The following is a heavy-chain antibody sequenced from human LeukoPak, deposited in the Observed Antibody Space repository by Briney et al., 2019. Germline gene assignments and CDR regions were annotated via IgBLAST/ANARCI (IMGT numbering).Heavy chain of an antibody. J-gene: IGHJ4*02. CDR1: GYTFTGYY. CDR3: ASGDVSSGYYPRQDLTRLDY. CDR2: INPNSGGT. Sequence: ASVKVSCKASGYTFTGYYMHWVRQAPGQGLEWMGWINPNSGGTNYEQKFQGRVTMTRDTSISTAYMELSRLRSDDTAVYYCASGDVSSGYYPRQDLTRLDYWGQGTLVTVSS. V-gene: IGHV1-2*02. D-gene: IGHD3-22*01.